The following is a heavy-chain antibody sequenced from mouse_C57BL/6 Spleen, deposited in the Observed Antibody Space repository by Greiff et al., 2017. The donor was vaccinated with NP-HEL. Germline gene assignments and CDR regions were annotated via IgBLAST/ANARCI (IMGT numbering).Heavy chain of an antibody. CDR3: TREDGSRYYYAMDY. D-gene: IGHD1-1*01. Sequence: EVMLVESGEGLVKPGGSLKLSCAASGFTFSSYAMSWVRQTPEKRLEWVAYISSGGDYIYYADTVKGRFTISRDNARNTLYLQMSSLKSEDTAMYYCTREDGSRYYYAMDYWGQGTSVTVSS. CDR2: ISSGGDYI. CDR1: GFTFSSYA. V-gene: IGHV5-9-1*02. J-gene: IGHJ4*01.